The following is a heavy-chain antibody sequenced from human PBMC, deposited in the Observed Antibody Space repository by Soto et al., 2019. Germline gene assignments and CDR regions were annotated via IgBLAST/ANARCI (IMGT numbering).Heavy chain of an antibody. CDR2: IFTSGSA. CDR3: ARDGKVDIDRGGYYYYDMDV. J-gene: IGHJ6*02. D-gene: IGHD5-12*01. Sequence: WTWIRQPPGEGLEWIGNIFTSGSANYDPSLKTRVTISVDTSKNQFPLKLTSVTAADTAVYYCARDGKVDIDRGGYYYYDMDVWGQGTTVTVSS. V-gene: IGHV4-4*08.